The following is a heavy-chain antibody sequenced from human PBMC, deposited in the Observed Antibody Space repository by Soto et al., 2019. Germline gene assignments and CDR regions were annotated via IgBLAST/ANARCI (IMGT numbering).Heavy chain of an antibody. CDR2: ISYDVSKI. CDR3: AKDTGDCSNTSCNPGNNWFDP. CDR1: GFTVRSFG. J-gene: IGHJ5*02. V-gene: IGHV3-30*18. Sequence: PXGSLRLSFEASGFTVRSFGMHWVRQAPGKGLEWVAIISYDVSKIYYADSVKGRFTISRDNSKNTLYLQMNSLRTEDTAVYYCAKDTGDCSNTSCNPGNNWFDPWGQGTLVTVPS. D-gene: IGHD2-2*01.